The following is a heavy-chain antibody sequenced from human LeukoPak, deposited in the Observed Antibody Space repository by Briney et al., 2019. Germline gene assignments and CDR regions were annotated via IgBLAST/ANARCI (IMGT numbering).Heavy chain of an antibody. CDR3: ARSGSDFDY. Sequence: SETLSLTCTVSGGSISSYYWSWIRQPPGKGLEWIGYIYHSGSTNYNPSLKSRITISVDMSKNQFSLKLNSVTAADTAVYYCARSGSDFDYWGQGTLATVSS. CDR1: GGSISSYY. J-gene: IGHJ4*02. CDR2: IYHSGST. D-gene: IGHD3-10*01. V-gene: IGHV4-59*01.